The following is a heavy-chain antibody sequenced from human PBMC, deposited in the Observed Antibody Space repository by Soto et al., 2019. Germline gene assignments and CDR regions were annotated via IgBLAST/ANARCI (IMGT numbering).Heavy chain of an antibody. CDR3: ARDGGTAMVLDP. D-gene: IGHD5-18*01. V-gene: IGHV4-31*03. CDR2: IYHSGST. CDR1: GASISSNGYY. J-gene: IGHJ5*02. Sequence: SETLSLTCTVSGASISSNGYYWNWIRQHPGTGLEWIGYIYHSGSTYYNPSLKSRVTISLDMSKNRFSLNLSSVTAADTAIYYCARDGGTAMVLDPWGQGTLVTVSS.